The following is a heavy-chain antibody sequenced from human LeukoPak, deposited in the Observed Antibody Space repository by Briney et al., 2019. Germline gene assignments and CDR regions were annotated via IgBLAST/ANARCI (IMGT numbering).Heavy chain of an antibody. Sequence: ASVKVSCKASGYTFTAYSMHWVRQAPGQGLEWMGWINPNSSGTNYAQKFQGRVTMTRDTSISTAYMELSRLRSDDTAVYYCASEGVVVTAIPDYWGQGTLVTVSS. CDR3: ASEGVVVTAIPDY. D-gene: IGHD2-21*02. CDR2: INPNSSGT. CDR1: GYTFTAYS. V-gene: IGHV1-2*02. J-gene: IGHJ4*02.